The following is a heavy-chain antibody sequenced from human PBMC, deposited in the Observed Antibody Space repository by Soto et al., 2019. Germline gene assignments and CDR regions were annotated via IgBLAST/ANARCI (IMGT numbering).Heavy chain of an antibody. CDR3: AKGGWYTSSSRSDC. D-gene: IGHD6-6*01. J-gene: IGHJ4*02. V-gene: IGHV3-30*18. CDR1: GFTLSGVD. Sequence: QVQLVESGGGVVQPGTSLRLSCSASGFTLSGVDMHWVRQAPGKGLEWVAVMSYDGRNQYYADSVKGRFTVSSDSSKSTLYLQMNSLRTEDAAVYYWAKGGWYTSSSRSDCWGQGTLVTVSS. CDR2: MSYDGRNQ.